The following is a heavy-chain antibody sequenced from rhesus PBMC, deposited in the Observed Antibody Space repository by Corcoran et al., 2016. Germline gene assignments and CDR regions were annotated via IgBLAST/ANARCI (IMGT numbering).Heavy chain of an antibody. V-gene: IGHV4-173*01. CDR1: GGSISNNY. CDR3: LRDWGAERY. Sequence: QLQLQESGPGLVKPSETLSLTCAVSGGSISNNYWSWIRQPPGKGLEWIGRISVASGSTDYNPSLKSRVTISTGASKNQVSLKLSSVTAADTAVYYCLRDWGAERYWGQRVLVTVSS. CDR2: ISVASGST. D-gene: IGHD1-14*01. J-gene: IGHJ4*01.